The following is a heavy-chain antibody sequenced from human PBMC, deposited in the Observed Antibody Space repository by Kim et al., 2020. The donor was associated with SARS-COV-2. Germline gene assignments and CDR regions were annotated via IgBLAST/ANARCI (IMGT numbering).Heavy chain of an antibody. D-gene: IGHD2-21*02. CDR1: GYIFTSYG. CDR3: ARDHCGGDCFNYYYGMDV. Sequence: ASVKVSCKASGYIFTSYGISWVRQAPGQGLEWMGWISAYNGNTNYAQKFQGRVTMTTDTSTSTAYMELRSLRSDDTAVYYCARDHCGGDCFNYYYGMDVWGQGTTVTVSS. CDR2: ISAYNGNT. J-gene: IGHJ6*02. V-gene: IGHV1-18*01.